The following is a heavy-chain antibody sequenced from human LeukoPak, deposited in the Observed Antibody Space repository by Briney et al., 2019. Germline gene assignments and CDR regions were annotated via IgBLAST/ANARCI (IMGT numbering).Heavy chain of an antibody. CDR1: GFSVNNLY. CDR3: ARDGEYSYGYGFDY. Sequence: PGGSLRLSCAASGFSVNNLYMSWVRQAPGKGLGWVSVIYSGDRTYYADSVKGRFTISRDTSKNTVYLQMNSLRPEETAVYYCARDGEYSYGYGFDYWGQGTLVTVSS. J-gene: IGHJ4*02. V-gene: IGHV3-66*01. D-gene: IGHD5-18*01. CDR2: IYSGDRT.